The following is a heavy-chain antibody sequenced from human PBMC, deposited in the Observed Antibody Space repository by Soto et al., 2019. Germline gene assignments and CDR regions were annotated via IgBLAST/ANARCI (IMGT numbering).Heavy chain of an antibody. CDR1: GFTFSSYA. CDR3: ARDPIAEAGGHDC. J-gene: IGHJ4*02. Sequence: GGSLRLSCAASGFTFSSYAMHWVRQAPGKGLEWVAVISYDGSNKYYADSVKGRFTISRDNSKNTLYLQMNSLRAEDTAVYDCARDPIAEAGGHDCWGRGTLVTVAS. D-gene: IGHD6-19*01. CDR2: ISYDGSNK. V-gene: IGHV3-30-3*01.